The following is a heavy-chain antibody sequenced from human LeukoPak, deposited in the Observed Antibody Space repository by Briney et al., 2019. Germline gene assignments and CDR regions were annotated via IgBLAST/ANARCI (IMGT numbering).Heavy chain of an antibody. CDR3: ARRIRGAPTDY. V-gene: IGHV1-8*01. Sequence: GASVKVSCKASGYTFTSYDINWVRQATGQGFEWMGWMKPNSGNAGYAQKFQGRVTMTRNTSISTAYMELSNLTSEDTAVYYCARRIRGAPTDYWGQGTLVTVSS. J-gene: IGHJ4*02. D-gene: IGHD3-10*01. CDR1: GYTFTSYD. CDR2: MKPNSGNA.